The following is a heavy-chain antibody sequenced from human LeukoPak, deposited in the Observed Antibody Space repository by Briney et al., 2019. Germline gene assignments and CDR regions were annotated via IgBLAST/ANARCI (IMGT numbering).Heavy chain of an antibody. CDR2: TYYRSKWYS. D-gene: IGHD5-12*01. J-gene: IGHJ4*02. CDR3: SRGQTYRGRIFDY. V-gene: IGHV6-1*01. Sequence: SQTLSLTCAISGFSFSNSTAGWNWIRQSPSRGLEWLGRTYYRSKWYSDFAEYVKSRITIDPDTSKNQFSLQLNADTADDTAVYFCSRGQTYRGRIFDYWGQGTLVTVSS. CDR1: GFSFSNSTAG.